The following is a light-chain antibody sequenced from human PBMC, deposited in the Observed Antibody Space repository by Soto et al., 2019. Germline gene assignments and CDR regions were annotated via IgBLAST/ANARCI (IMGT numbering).Light chain of an antibody. CDR3: QAWDSSTVV. CDR1: KLGDKY. Sequence: SYELTKPHSVSVSPGQTASITCSGDKLGDKYACWYQQKPGQSPVLVIYQDSKRHSGIPERFSGSNSGNTATLTISGTQARDAADYYCQAWDSSTVVFGGGTQLTAL. V-gene: IGLV3-1*01. CDR2: QDS. J-gene: IGLJ2*01.